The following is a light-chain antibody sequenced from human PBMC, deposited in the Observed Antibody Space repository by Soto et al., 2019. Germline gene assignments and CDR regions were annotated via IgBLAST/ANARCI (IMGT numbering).Light chain of an antibody. Sequence: NFMLTQPHSVSESPGKTVTISCTGXGGXIASNYVQWFQQRPGSAPTTVIYEDDQRPSGVPDRFSGSIDSSSNSASLTISGLKTEDEADYYCQSSDIRNVVFGGGTKLTVL. CDR2: EDD. CDR1: GGXIASNY. CDR3: QSSDIRNVV. V-gene: IGLV6-57*02. J-gene: IGLJ2*01.